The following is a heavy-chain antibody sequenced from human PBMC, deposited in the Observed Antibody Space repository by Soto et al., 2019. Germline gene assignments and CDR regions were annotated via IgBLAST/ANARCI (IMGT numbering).Heavy chain of an antibody. CDR3: ARVGRSLHGYYYYGMDV. V-gene: IGHV1-2*02. CDR1: GYTFIASY. Sequence: QVQLVQSGAEVKKPGASVKVSCKASGYTFIASYMHWVRQAPGQGLEWMGWINPNSGGTSSAQSFQGRVTMTGDTSISTAYMELSRLRSDDTAVYYCARVGRSLHGYYYYGMDVWGQGTTVTVSS. CDR2: INPNSGGT. J-gene: IGHJ6*02.